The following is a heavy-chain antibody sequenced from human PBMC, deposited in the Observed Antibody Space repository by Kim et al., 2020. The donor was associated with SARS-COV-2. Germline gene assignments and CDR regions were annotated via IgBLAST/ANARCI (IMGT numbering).Heavy chain of an antibody. CDR1: GYSFTSYW. D-gene: IGHD3-9*01. Sequence: GESLKISCKGSGYSFTSYWISWVRQMPGKGLEWMGRIDPSDSYTNYSPSFQGHVTISADKSISTAYLQWSSLKASDTAMYYCARHHQYYDILTGYYSHFDYWGQGSLVTVSS. J-gene: IGHJ4*02. CDR3: ARHHQYYDILTGYYSHFDY. CDR2: IDPSDSYT. V-gene: IGHV5-10-1*01.